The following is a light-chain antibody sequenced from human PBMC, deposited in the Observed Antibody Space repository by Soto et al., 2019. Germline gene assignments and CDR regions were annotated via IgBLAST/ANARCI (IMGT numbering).Light chain of an antibody. Sequence: EIVMTQSPATLSVSPGERATLSCRASQSVSSNLAWYQQKPGQAPRLLIYGASTRATGIPARFSGSGSGTEFTLTSSSLQSEDFPVYYCQQYNNWPITFGQGTRLESK. CDR1: QSVSSN. V-gene: IGKV3-15*01. CDR3: QQYNNWPIT. J-gene: IGKJ5*01. CDR2: GAS.